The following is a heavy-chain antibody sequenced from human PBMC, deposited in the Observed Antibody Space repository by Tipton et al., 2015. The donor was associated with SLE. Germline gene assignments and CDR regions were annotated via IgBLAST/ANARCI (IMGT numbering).Heavy chain of an antibody. D-gene: IGHD6-13*01. CDR1: GGSFSGYY. CDR3: ARRYSSSWYYFDY. V-gene: IGHV4-34*01. J-gene: IGHJ4*02. CDR2: INHSGST. Sequence: GLVKPSETLSLTCAVYGGSFSGYYWSWIRQPPGKGLEWIGEINHSGSTNYNPSLKSRVTISVDTSKNQFSLKLSSVTAADTAVYYCARRYSSSWYYFDYWGQGTLVTVSS.